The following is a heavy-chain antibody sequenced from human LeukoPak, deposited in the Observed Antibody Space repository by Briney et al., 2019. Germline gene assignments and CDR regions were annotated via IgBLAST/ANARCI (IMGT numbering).Heavy chain of an antibody. V-gene: IGHV5-51*01. D-gene: IGHD3-10*01. CDR2: IYPGDSDT. Sequence: GESLKISCKGSGYSFTSYWIGWVRQMPGKGLEWMGTIYPGDSDTRYSPSFQGQVTISADKSISTAYLQWSSLKASDTAIYYCARPAYYGSGSYYFDYWGQGTLVTVSS. J-gene: IGHJ4*02. CDR3: ARPAYYGSGSYYFDY. CDR1: GYSFTSYW.